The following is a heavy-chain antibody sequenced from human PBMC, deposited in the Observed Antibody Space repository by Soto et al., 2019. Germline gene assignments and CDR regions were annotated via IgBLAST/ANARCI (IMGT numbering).Heavy chain of an antibody. J-gene: IGHJ6*02. CDR2: IYHSGST. Sequence: QVQLQESGPGLVKPSGTLSLTCAVSGGSISSSNWWSWVRQPPGKGLEWIGEIYHSGSTNYNPSLKSRVTISVDKSKNQFSLKLSSVTAADTAVYYCARDKRGDGGSSGWYVGYYYYGMDVWGQGTTVTVSS. CDR3: ARDKRGDGGSSGWYVGYYYYGMDV. CDR1: GGSISSSNW. D-gene: IGHD6-19*01. V-gene: IGHV4-4*02.